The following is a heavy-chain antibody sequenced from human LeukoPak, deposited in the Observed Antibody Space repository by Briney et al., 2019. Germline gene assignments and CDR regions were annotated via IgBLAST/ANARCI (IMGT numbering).Heavy chain of an antibody. D-gene: IGHD2-8*01. CDR1: GFTLTAYT. Sequence: PGGSLRLSCATSGFTLTAYTMHWVGEAPGKGGEGGAGVSYDGTKISSADSVQGRFTMSRAISQTTLYLHMNSLKPEHSALYYCARHRVQIWYYVGTFDSWGPGTLVTVS. V-gene: IGHV3-30*19. CDR3: ARHRVQIWYYVGTFDS. CDR2: VSYDGTKI. J-gene: IGHJ4*02.